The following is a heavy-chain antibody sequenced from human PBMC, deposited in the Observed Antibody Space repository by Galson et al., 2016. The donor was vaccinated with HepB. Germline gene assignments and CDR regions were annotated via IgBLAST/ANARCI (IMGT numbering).Heavy chain of an antibody. CDR2: ISGVGGNT. Sequence: SLRLSCAASGFTFSSYAMTWVRQAPGKGLEWVSAISGVGGNTYYADSVKGRFTISRDNSKITLYLQMNSLRVEDTAVYYCARDYLRDYFDYWGQGTLVTVSS. CDR1: GFTFSSYA. D-gene: IGHD3-10*01. CDR3: ARDYLRDYFDY. J-gene: IGHJ4*02. V-gene: IGHV3-23*01.